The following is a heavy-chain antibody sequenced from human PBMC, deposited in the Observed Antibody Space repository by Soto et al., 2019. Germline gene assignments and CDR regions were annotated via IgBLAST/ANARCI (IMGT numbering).Heavy chain of an antibody. V-gene: IGHV4-4*02. D-gene: IGHD3-10*01. CDR2: IYHSGST. J-gene: IGHJ3*02. Sequence: SETLSLTCAVSIGSISSSNWLSWVHQPPGKGLEWIGEIYHSGSTNYNPSPKSRVTISVDKSKNQFSLKLSSVTAADTAVYYCARVGEFSDAFDIWGQGTMVTVSS. CDR3: ARVGEFSDAFDI. CDR1: IGSISSSNW.